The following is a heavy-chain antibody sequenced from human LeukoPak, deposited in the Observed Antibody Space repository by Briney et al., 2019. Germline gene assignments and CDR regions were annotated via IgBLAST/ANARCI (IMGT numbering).Heavy chain of an antibody. CDR2: IRYDGSNK. J-gene: IGHJ4*02. Sequence: PGGSLRLSCAASGFTFSGYGMHWVRQAPGKGLEWVAFIRYDGSNKYYADSVKGRFTTSRDNSKNTLYLQMNSLRAEDTAVYYCAKGVFRKYCSSTSCWGFDYWGQGTLVTVSS. D-gene: IGHD2-2*01. CDR3: AKGVFRKYCSSTSCWGFDY. CDR1: GFTFSGYG. V-gene: IGHV3-30*02.